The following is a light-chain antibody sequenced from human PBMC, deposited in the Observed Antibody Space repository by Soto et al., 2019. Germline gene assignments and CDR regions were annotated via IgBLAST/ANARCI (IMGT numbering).Light chain of an antibody. CDR2: WAS. J-gene: IGKJ4*01. CDR3: QQYYSNPPT. V-gene: IGKV4-1*01. CDR1: QTLLYNSNNKNY. Sequence: DIVMIQSPDSLPVSLGERATINCKSSQTLLYNSNNKNYLAWYQVKPGQPPNLLIYWASTRASGVPDRFSGGGSGTDFTLTISSLQAEDVAVYYCQQYYSNPPTFGVGTKVEIK.